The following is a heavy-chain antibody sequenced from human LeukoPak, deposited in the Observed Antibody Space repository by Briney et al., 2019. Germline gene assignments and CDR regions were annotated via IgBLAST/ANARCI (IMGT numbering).Heavy chain of an antibody. CDR1: GFTFSSYT. J-gene: IGHJ4*02. Sequence: AGGSLRLSCVGSGFTFSSYTMNSVRKAPGKGLEWVSSISSSSSDINYSDSLKGRFTISRDNAKNSLYLQMNSLRAEDTAVYYCARDLDEDSPYYHFDYWGQGTLVTVSS. CDR2: ISSSSSDI. D-gene: IGHD3-10*01. CDR3: ARDLDEDSPYYHFDY. V-gene: IGHV3-21*06.